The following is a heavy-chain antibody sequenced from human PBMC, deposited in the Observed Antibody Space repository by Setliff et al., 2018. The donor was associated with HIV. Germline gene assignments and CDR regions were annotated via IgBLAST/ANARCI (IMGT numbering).Heavy chain of an antibody. CDR3: ARHPGDYGNYYYYYYMDV. Sequence: KASETLSLTCTVSGGSISSSNYYWGWIRQPPGKGLEWIGSIYYSGSTYYNPSLKSRVFMSVDKSKNQFSLKLSSVTAADTAVYYCARHPGDYGNYYYYYYMDVWGKGTTVTVSS. CDR1: GGSISSSNYY. V-gene: IGHV4-39*01. D-gene: IGHD4-4*01. J-gene: IGHJ6*03. CDR2: IYYSGST.